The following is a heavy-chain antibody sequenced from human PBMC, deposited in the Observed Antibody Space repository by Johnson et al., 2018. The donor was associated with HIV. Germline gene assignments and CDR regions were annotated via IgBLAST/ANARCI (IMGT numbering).Heavy chain of an antibody. Sequence: VQLVESGGGLVQPGGSLRLSCAASGFTFDDYAMHWVRQVPGKGLEWASGISCHSRSISYADSFTGRFTIPRGHAKHSLYLQMNRLRVEDTALCYCAKNGTPQWLGGGSAFNSWGQGTMVTVSS. CDR1: GFTFDDYA. CDR2: ISCHSRSI. D-gene: IGHD6-19*01. J-gene: IGHJ3*02. V-gene: IGHV3-9*01. CDR3: AKNGTPQWLGGGSAFNS.